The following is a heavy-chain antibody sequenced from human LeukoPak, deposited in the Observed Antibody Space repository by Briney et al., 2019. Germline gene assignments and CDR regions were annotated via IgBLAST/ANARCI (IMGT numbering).Heavy chain of an antibody. CDR1: GGTFSSYA. V-gene: IGHV1-69*05. Sequence: ASVKVSCKASGGTFSSYAISWVRQAPGQGLELMGRIIPIFGTANYAQKFQGRVTITTDESTSTAYMELSSLRSEDTAVYYCARIGGYSYGNGNWFDPWGQGTLVTVSS. CDR2: IIPIFGTA. D-gene: IGHD5-18*01. CDR3: ARIGGYSYGNGNWFDP. J-gene: IGHJ5*02.